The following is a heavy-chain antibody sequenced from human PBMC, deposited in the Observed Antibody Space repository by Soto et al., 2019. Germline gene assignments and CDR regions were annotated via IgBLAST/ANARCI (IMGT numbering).Heavy chain of an antibody. D-gene: IGHD3-3*01. V-gene: IGHV4-59*08. Sequence: SETLSLTCTVSGGSISSYYWSWIRQPPGKGLEWIGYIYYSGSTNYNPSLKSRVTISVDTSKNHFSLKLSSVTAADTAVYYCARRFLEWQDAFDIWGQGTMVTVSS. J-gene: IGHJ3*02. CDR1: GGSISSYY. CDR3: ARRFLEWQDAFDI. CDR2: IYYSGST.